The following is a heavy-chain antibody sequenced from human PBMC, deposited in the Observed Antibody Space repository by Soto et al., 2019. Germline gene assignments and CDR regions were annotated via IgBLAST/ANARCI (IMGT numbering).Heavy chain of an antibody. CDR3: ARGRLTRRKYGMDV. V-gene: IGHV1-8*01. Sequence: QVQLVQSGAEVKKPGASVKVSCKASGYTFTSYDINWVRQATGQGLEWMGWMNPNSGNTGYAQKCQGRVTMTRNTSISTAYMELSSLRSEDTAVYYCARGRLTRRKYGMDVWGQGTTVTVSS. D-gene: IGHD4-17*01. CDR1: GYTFTSYD. J-gene: IGHJ6*02. CDR2: MNPNSGNT.